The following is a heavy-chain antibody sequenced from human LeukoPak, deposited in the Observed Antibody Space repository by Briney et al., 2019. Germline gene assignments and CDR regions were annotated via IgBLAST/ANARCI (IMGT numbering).Heavy chain of an antibody. CDR2: IYYSGST. CDR3: ARGGFRPET. Sequence: ETLSLTCTVSGASVTTYYWSWVRQPPGKGLEYIGYIYYSGSTSYNPSLKSRVTMSVDTSKNQVSLSLNSVTAADTAVYYCARGGFRPETWGQGTLVTVSS. V-gene: IGHV4-59*02. J-gene: IGHJ5*02. CDR1: GASVTTYY. D-gene: IGHD5-12*01.